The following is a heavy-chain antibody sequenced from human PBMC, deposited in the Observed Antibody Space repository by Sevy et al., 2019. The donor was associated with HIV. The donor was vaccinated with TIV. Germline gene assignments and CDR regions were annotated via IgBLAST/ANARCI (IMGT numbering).Heavy chain of an antibody. D-gene: IGHD2-21*01. CDR1: GGSISSYY. J-gene: IGHJ4*02. CDR2: IYYSGST. V-gene: IGHV4-59*01. CDR3: ARIVGRDNFDY. Sequence: SETLSLTCTVSGGSISSYYWSWIRQPPGKGLEWIGYIYYSGSTNYNPSLKSLVTISVDTSKNQFSLKLSSVTAADTAVYYCARIVGRDNFDYWGQGTLVTVSS.